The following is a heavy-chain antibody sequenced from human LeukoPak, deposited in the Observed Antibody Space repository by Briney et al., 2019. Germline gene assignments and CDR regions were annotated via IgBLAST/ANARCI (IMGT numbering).Heavy chain of an antibody. J-gene: IGHJ6*03. V-gene: IGHV3-21*01. CDR3: ARVVISYYYMDV. CDR1: GFTVSSYS. Sequence: PGGSLRLSCAASGFTVSSYSMNWVRQSPGKGLEWVSSISSVSNYIDYADSVKGRFTISRDNARNSLYLQMNSLRVEDTAVYYCARVVISYYYMDVWGKGTTVTVSS. D-gene: IGHD3-22*01. CDR2: ISSVSNYI.